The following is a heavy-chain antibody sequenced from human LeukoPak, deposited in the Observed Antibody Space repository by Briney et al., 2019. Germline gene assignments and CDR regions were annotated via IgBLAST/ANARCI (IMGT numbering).Heavy chain of an antibody. CDR3: ARVRSIGLFDP. CDR2: IYYSGST. Sequence: SATLSLTCAVSGYSISSGYYWSWIRQPPGKGLEWIGYIYYSGSTNYNPSLKSRVTISVDTSKNQFSLKLSSVTAADTAVYYCARVRSIGLFDPWGQGTLVTVSS. J-gene: IGHJ5*02. D-gene: IGHD2-15*01. CDR1: GYSISSGYY. V-gene: IGHV4-61*01.